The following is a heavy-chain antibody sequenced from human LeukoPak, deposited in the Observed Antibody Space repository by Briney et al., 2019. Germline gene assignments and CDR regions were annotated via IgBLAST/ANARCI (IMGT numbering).Heavy chain of an antibody. CDR2: ISYDGSNK. D-gene: IGHD6-19*01. CDR3: AKGAVAGVFDY. V-gene: IGHV3-30*18. J-gene: IGHJ4*02. Sequence: PGRSLRLSCAASGFTFSSYGMHWVRQAPGKGLEWVAVISYDGSNKYYADSVKGRFTISRDNSKNTLYLQMNSLRAEDTAVYYCAKGAVAGVFDYRGQGTLVTVSS. CDR1: GFTFSSYG.